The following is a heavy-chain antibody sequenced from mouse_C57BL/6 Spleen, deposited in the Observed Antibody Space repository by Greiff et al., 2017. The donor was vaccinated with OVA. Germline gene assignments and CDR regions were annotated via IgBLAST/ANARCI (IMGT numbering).Heavy chain of an antibody. CDR2: IDPNSGGT. D-gene: IGHD3-3*01. Sequence: QVQLQQPGAELVKPGASVKLSCKASGYTFTSYWMHWVKQRPGRGLEWIGMIDPNSGGTNYNEKFKSKATLTVDKSSSTAYMQLSSLTSEDSAVXYCAREWGWNAMDYWGQGTSVTVSS. J-gene: IGHJ4*01. CDR3: AREWGWNAMDY. V-gene: IGHV1-72*01. CDR1: GYTFTSYW.